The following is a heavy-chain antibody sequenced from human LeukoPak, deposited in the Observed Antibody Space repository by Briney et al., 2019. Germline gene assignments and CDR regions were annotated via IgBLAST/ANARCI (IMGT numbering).Heavy chain of an antibody. CDR1: GGSFSGYY. Sequence: SETLSLTCAVYGGSFSGYYWSWIRQPPGKGLEWIGEINHSGSTNYNPSLKSRVTISVDTSKNQFSLKLSSVTAADTAVYYCAREAPLYYDILTGYYRARYFDLWGRGTLVTVSS. CDR3: AREAPLYYDILTGYYRARYFDL. CDR2: INHSGST. J-gene: IGHJ2*01. D-gene: IGHD3-9*01. V-gene: IGHV4-34*01.